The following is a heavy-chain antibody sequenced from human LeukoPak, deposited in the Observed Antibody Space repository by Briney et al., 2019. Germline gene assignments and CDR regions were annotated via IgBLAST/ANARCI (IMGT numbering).Heavy chain of an antibody. CDR2: ISSSGSTT. Sequence: GGSLRLSCAASGFTFSDYYMGWIRQAPGRGLEGVSYISSSGSTTYYAGSVKGRFTISRDNAKNSLYLQMNSLRAEDTAVYYCAKDLRVQHYGSGSYSLDYWGQGTLVTVSS. D-gene: IGHD3-10*01. CDR3: AKDLRVQHYGSGSYSLDY. J-gene: IGHJ4*02. CDR1: GFTFSDYY. V-gene: IGHV3-11*01.